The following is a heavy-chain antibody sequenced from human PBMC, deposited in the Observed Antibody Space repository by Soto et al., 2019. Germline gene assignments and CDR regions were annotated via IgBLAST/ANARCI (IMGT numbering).Heavy chain of an antibody. V-gene: IGHV4-39*01. Sequence: QVQLQESGPGLVKPSETLSLTCTVYGGSISSSSYYWGWIRQPPGKGLEWIGSVYYSGRNYYNSSLKSRVTISVDTSENQISLKLSAVTAADTAVYYCARQVVDGTVAGSGSFDYWGQGTLVTVSS. CDR3: ARQVVDGTVAGSGSFDY. CDR2: VYYSGRN. CDR1: GGSISSSSYY. J-gene: IGHJ4*02. D-gene: IGHD3-10*01.